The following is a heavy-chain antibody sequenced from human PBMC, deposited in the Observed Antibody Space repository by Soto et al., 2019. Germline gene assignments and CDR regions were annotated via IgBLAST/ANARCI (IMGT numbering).Heavy chain of an antibody. V-gene: IGHV4-59*01. CDR3: ATMVRGVTDAFDI. CDR2: IYYSGST. CDR1: GGSISSYY. J-gene: IGHJ3*02. Sequence: SETLSLTCTVHGGSISSYYWSWIRQPPGKGLEWIGYIYYSGSTNYNPSLKSRVTITVDTSKNQFSLKLSSVTAADTAVYYCATMVRGVTDAFDIWGQGTMVTVSS. D-gene: IGHD3-10*01.